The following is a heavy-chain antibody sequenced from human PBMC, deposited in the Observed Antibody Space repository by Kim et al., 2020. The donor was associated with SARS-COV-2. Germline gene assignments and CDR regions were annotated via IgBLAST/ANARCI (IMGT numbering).Heavy chain of an antibody. Sequence: GASLKISCKGSGYSFTSYWIGWVRQMPGKGLEWMGIIYPGDSDTRYSPSFQGQVTISADKSISTAYLQWSSLKASDTAMYYCARSLDGSGRVGYWFDPWGQGTLVTVSS. CDR2: IYPGDSDT. CDR1: GYSFTSYW. CDR3: ARSLDGSGRVGYWFDP. D-gene: IGHD3-10*01. J-gene: IGHJ5*02. V-gene: IGHV5-51*01.